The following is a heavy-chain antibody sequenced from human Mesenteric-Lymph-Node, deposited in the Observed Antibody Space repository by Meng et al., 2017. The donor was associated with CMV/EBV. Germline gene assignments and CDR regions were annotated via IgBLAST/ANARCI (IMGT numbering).Heavy chain of an antibody. J-gene: IGHJ4*02. CDR1: GTTFPPSA. CDR3: VRSVYRLGIIY. D-gene: IGHD7-27*01. CDR2: INTETGTP. V-gene: IGHV7-4-1*02. Sequence: SCEASGTTFPPSALNWVRQAPGQGLEWLGWINTETGTPTYAQGFTGRFVFSLDTSGSTAYLQISSLKADDAAVYYCVRSVYRLGIIYWGQGTLVTVSS.